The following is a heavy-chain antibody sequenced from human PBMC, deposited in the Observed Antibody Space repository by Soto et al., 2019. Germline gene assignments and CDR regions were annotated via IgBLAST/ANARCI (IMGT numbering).Heavy chain of an antibody. D-gene: IGHD3-22*01. CDR2: ITGSGGRP. CDR3: AKATYYYDSSSYYRVYFDY. J-gene: IGHJ4*02. CDR1: GFTFSYYA. Sequence: GGSLRLSCAASGFTFSYYAMSWVRQAPGKGLEWVSAITGSGGRPYYADSVKGRFTISRDRTKSTLYLQMSGLRAEDTAVYFCAKATYYYDSSSYYRVYFDYWGQGTLVTVSS. V-gene: IGHV3-23*01.